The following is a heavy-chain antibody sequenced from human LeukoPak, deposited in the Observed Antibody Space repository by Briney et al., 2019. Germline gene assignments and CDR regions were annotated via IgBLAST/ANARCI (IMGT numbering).Heavy chain of an antibody. D-gene: IGHD4-23*01. Sequence: PGGSLRLSCAASGFTFSSYSMNWVRQAPGKGLEWVSYISSSSSTIYYADFVKGRFTISRDNAKNSLYLQMNSLRAEDTAVYYCARSPVVTGNAFDIWGQGTMVTVSS. V-gene: IGHV3-48*04. CDR3: ARSPVVTGNAFDI. J-gene: IGHJ3*02. CDR2: ISSSSSTI. CDR1: GFTFSSYS.